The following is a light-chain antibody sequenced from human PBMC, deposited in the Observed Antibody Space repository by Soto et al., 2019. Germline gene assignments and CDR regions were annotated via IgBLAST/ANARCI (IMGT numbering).Light chain of an antibody. V-gene: IGLV3-21*02. CDR2: DDS. Sequence: SYELTQPPSVSVAPGQTARITCGGNNIGSESVHWYQQRPGQAPVLVVYDDSDRPSGIPERFSGSNSANTATLTISRVEAGDEADYYCQVWYSSTDLYVFGSGTRSPS. J-gene: IGLJ1*01. CDR1: NIGSES. CDR3: QVWYSSTDLYV.